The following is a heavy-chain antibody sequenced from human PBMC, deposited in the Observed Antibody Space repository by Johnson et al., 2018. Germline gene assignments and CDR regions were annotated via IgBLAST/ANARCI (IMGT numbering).Heavy chain of an antibody. V-gene: IGHV3-30*18. D-gene: IGHD1-26*01. J-gene: IGHJ3*02. CDR3: AKDQSPEVGVYPFDI. CDR2: ISYDGSNK. Sequence: QVQLVESGGGVVQPGRSLRLSCAASGFTFSSYGMHWVRQAPGKGLEWVAVISYDGSNKYYADSVKGRFTISRDNSKNTLYLQMNSLRAEDTAVYYCAKDQSPEVGVYPFDIWGQGTMVTVSS. CDR1: GFTFSSYG.